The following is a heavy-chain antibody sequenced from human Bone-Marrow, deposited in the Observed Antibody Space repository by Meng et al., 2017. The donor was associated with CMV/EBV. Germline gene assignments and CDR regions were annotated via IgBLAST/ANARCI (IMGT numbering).Heavy chain of an antibody. CDR3: ARDGDLGYCSGGSCYGAIDY. J-gene: IGHJ4*02. CDR2: IIPIFGTA. D-gene: IGHD2-15*01. Sequence: YSMSWVQQAPGQGLEWMGGIIPIFGTANYAQKFQDRVTITADKSTSTAYMELSSLRSEDTAVYYCARDGDLGYCSGGSCYGAIDYWGQGTLVTVSS. CDR1: YS. V-gene: IGHV1-69*06.